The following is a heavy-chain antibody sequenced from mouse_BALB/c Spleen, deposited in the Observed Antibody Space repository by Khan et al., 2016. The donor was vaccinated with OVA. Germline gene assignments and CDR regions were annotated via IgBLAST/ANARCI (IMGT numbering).Heavy chain of an antibody. J-gene: IGHJ3*01. Sequence: EVELVESGGDLVKPGGSLKLSCAASGFTFSTYCMSWVRQTPDKRLEWVATVSTGGSYTYYPDSVKGRFTFTRDNAKNTLYLQLSGLKSEDTAMFYCTRLAYCYDSGGFALWGQGTLVTVSA. CDR2: VSTGGSYT. D-gene: IGHD1-1*01. CDR3: TRLAYCYDSGGFAL. V-gene: IGHV5-6*01. CDR1: GFTFSTYC.